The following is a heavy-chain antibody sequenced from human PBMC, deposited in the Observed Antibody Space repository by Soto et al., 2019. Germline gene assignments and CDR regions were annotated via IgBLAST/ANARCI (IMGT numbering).Heavy chain of an antibody. V-gene: IGHV1-69*01. CDR2: IIPIFGTA. J-gene: IGHJ4*02. D-gene: IGHD3-22*01. Sequence: QVQLVQSGAEVKKPGSSVKVSCKASGGTFSSYAISWVRQAPGQGLEWMGGIIPIFGTANYAQKFQGRVTITADESTSTDNMELSSLRSEGTAVYYCARSYYDSSGYYYFDYWGQGTLVTVSS. CDR3: ARSYYDSSGYYYFDY. CDR1: GGTFSSYA.